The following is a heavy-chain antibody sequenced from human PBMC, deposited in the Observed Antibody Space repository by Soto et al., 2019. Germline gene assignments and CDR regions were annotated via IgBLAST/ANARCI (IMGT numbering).Heavy chain of an antibody. J-gene: IGHJ6*01. V-gene: IGHV3-53*04. CDR2: IYSGGDT. Sequence: GGSLRIYCATAGVAVRHNYITWVRQAPGRGLEWVSLIYSGGDTAYADSVKGRFTISRHTSQNTLYLQMNSLRAEDTAVYYCGRRTDSFLSGGAVWG. CDR1: GVAVRHNY. D-gene: IGHD3-16*01. CDR3: GRRTDSFLSGGAV.